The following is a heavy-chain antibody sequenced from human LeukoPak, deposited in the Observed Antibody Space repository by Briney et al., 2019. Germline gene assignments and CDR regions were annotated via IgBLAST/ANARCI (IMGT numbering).Heavy chain of an antibody. J-gene: IGHJ4*02. CDR2: IYYSGST. V-gene: IGHV4-39*01. CDR3: ARAQLVAALDY. D-gene: IGHD6-6*01. Sequence: TFSNYAMSWVRQPPGKGLEWIGSIYYSGSTYYNPSLKSRVTISVDTSKNQFSLKLSPVTAADTAVYYCARAQLVAALDYWGQGTLVTVSS. CDR1: TFSNYA.